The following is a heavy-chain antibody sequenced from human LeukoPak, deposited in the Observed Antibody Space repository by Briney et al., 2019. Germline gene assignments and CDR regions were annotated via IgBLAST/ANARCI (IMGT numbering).Heavy chain of an antibody. CDR3: ASVVVTAIRDY. CDR2: IYSGGST. Sequence: AGSLRISCVASGFTVISNYMSFGRQPPGPRLEWVSVIYSGGSTYYADSVKGRFTISRDNSKNTLYLQMNSLRAEDTAIYYCASVVVTAIRDYWGQGTLVTVSS. V-gene: IGHV3-53*01. J-gene: IGHJ4*02. CDR1: GFTVISNY. D-gene: IGHD2-21*02.